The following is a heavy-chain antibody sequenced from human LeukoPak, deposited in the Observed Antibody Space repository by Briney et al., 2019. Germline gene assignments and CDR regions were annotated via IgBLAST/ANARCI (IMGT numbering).Heavy chain of an antibody. CDR1: GLRFRNYG. J-gene: IGHJ4*02. CDR3: ATDRNSGKYYDY. V-gene: IGHV3-33*01. D-gene: IGHD1-26*01. Sequence: GGSLRLSCVVSGLRFRNYGMHWVRQAPGKGLEWVAVIYYDGSNQYYADSVKGRFTVSRDNAKNTLYLQMDSLRAEDTAVYYCATDRNSGKYYDYWGQGTLVTVSS. CDR2: IYYDGSNQ.